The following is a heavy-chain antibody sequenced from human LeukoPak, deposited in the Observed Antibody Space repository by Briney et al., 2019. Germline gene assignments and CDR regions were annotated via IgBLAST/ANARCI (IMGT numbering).Heavy chain of an antibody. J-gene: IGHJ6*02. CDR3: ARDDGSGSYYLYYYYGMDV. CDR1: GFTFSSYW. D-gene: IGHD3-10*01. CDR2: IKQDGSEK. Sequence: PGGSLRLSCAASGFTFSSYWMSWVRQAPGKGLEWVANIKQDGSEKYYVDSVKGRLTISRDNAKNSLYLQMNSLRAEDTAVYYCARDDGSGSYYLYYYYGMDVWGQGTTVTVS. V-gene: IGHV3-7*01.